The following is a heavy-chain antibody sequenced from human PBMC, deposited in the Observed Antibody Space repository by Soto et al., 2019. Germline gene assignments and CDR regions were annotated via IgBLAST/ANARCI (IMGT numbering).Heavy chain of an antibody. CDR2: ISSAGGNI. CDR1: GFTFSSYA. J-gene: IGHJ5*02. CDR3: AKGACGAGCYSDWFDP. Sequence: VGSLRLSCAASGFTFSSYAMSWVRQAPGKGLEWVSGISSAGGNIYYADSVKGRFTISRDNSKNTLYVQMNSLRAEDTAVYYCAKGACGAGCYSDWFDPWGQGTLVTVSS. V-gene: IGHV3-23*01. D-gene: IGHD2-21*02.